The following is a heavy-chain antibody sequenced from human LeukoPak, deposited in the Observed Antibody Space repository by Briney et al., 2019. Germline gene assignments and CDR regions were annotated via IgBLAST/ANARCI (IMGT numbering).Heavy chain of an antibody. D-gene: IGHD3-9*01. V-gene: IGHV1-3*01. CDR1: GYTFTTYT. CDR2: INAGNDNT. Sequence: ASVKVSCKASGYTFTTYTIHWVRQAPGQRLEWMGWINAGNDNTKYSQKFQDRVTITRDTSASTAYMELSSLRSEDTAMYYCARDRHDILTGYMFDYWGQGTLVTVSS. CDR3: ARDRHDILTGYMFDY. J-gene: IGHJ4*02.